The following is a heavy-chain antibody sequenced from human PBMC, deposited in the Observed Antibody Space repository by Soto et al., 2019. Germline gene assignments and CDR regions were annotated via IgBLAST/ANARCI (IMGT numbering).Heavy chain of an antibody. CDR2: ISYDGSNK. Sequence: PGGSLRLSCTASGLTFRSYGKYWVRQAPGKGLEWVAVISYDGSNKYYADSVKGRFTISRDNSKNTLYLQMNSLRAEDTAVYFCFNYLLYYVFWSGYSGALDYWCPGTLVTVFS. V-gene: IGHV3-30*03. CDR1: GLTFRSYG. D-gene: IGHD3-3*01. CDR3: FNYLLYYVFWSGYSGALDY. J-gene: IGHJ4*02.